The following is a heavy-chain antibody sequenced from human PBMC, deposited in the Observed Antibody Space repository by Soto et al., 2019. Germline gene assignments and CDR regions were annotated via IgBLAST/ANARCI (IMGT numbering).Heavy chain of an antibody. D-gene: IGHD3-16*02. J-gene: IGHJ3*02. CDR3: AKDMGMITFGGVIVRLDAFDI. CDR1: GFTFDDYA. V-gene: IGHV3-9*01. CDR2: ISWNSGSI. Sequence: EVQLVESGGGLVQPGRSLRLSCAASGFTFDDYAMHWVRQAPGKGLEWVSGISWNSGSIGYADSVKGRFTISRDNAKNSLYLQMNSLRAEDTALYYCAKDMGMITFGGVIVRLDAFDIWGQGTMVTVSS.